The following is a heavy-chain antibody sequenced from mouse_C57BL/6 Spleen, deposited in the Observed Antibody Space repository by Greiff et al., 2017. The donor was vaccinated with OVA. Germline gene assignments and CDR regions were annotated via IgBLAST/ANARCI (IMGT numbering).Heavy chain of an antibody. D-gene: IGHD2-2*01. J-gene: IGHJ2*01. CDR3: ARGVWLPYYFDY. Sequence: VQLQQSGPELVKPGASVKISCKASGYAFSSSWMNWVKQRPGKGLEWIGRIYPGDGDTNYNGKFKGKATLTADKSSSTAYMQLSSLTSEDSAVYFCARGVWLPYYFDYWGQGTTLTVSS. CDR2: IYPGDGDT. CDR1: GYAFSSSW. V-gene: IGHV1-82*01.